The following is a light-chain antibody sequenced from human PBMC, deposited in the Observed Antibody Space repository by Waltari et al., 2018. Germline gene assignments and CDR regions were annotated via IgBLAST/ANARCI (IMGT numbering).Light chain of an antibody. CDR2: TAS. J-gene: IGKJ4*01. V-gene: IGKV1-9*01. Sequence: DIQLNQSPSFLSASVGDRVTITCRASQDISRYVAWYQQKPGKAPKLLMYTASTLQSGVPSRFSGSGSGTEFTLTISSLQPEDFATYYCQQLKSYPLTFGGGTKVEIK. CDR3: QQLKSYPLT. CDR1: QDISRY.